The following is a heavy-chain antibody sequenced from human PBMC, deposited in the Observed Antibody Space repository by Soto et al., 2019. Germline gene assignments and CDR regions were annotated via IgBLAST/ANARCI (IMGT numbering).Heavy chain of an antibody. D-gene: IGHD1-26*01. Sequence: QVQLVQSGPEVKKPGASVKVSCKTSGYTFINYGISWVRQAPGQGLEWMGWINPDNGNTNFAQRLQGRVTMTADRSTRTAYMELRSLRFDDKAMYYCARVGGAVVTADYWGQGTLVTVSS. V-gene: IGHV1-18*01. CDR1: GYTFINYG. CDR2: INPDNGNT. CDR3: ARVGGAVVTADY. J-gene: IGHJ4*02.